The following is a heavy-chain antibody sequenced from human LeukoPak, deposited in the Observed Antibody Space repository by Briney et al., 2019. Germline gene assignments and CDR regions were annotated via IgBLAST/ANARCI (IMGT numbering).Heavy chain of an antibody. Sequence: PGGSLRLSCAASGFTFSSYWMHWVRQATGKGLEWVSVIGTAGDTYYPGSVKGRFTISRENAKNSLYLQMNSLRAGDTAVYYCARTDYYYGMDVWGQGTTVTVSS. CDR3: ARTDYYYGMDV. CDR2: IGTAGDT. CDR1: GFTFSSYW. V-gene: IGHV3-13*04. J-gene: IGHJ6*02.